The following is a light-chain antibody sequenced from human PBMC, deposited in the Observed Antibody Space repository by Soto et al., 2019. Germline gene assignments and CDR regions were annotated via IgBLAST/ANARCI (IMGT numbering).Light chain of an antibody. J-gene: IGKJ1*01. V-gene: IGKV1-27*01. Sequence: SQMTQSLSSLSTSVGRRLTICCRASQGISNYLAWYQQKKGKVPKLLIYAASTLQSGVPSRFSGSGSGTDFNLTISSLQTEDVATYYCQKYNSAPWTFGQGTKVDIK. CDR3: QKYNSAPWT. CDR2: AAS. CDR1: QGISNY.